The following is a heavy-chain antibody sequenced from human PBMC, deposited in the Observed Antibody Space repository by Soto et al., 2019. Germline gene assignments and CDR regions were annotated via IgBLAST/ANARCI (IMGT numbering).Heavy chain of an antibody. D-gene: IGHD6-19*01. V-gene: IGHV1-69*12. CDR3: ARAIAVAGTWFGR. CDR1: GGTFSSYA. J-gene: IGHJ5*02. Sequence: QVQLVQSGAEVKKPGSSVKVSCKASGGTFSSYAISWVRQAPGQGLEWMGGIIPIFGTANYAQKFQGRVTITADESTSRAYMELGSLRSGDAAVYYCARAIAVAGTWFGRWGQGALVTVSS. CDR2: IIPIFGTA.